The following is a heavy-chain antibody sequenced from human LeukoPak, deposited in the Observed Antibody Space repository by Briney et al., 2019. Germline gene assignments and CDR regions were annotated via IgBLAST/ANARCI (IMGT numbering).Heavy chain of an antibody. CDR1: GGSISSSTYY. CDR2: IYYRGST. J-gene: IGHJ6*03. V-gene: IGHV4-39*07. CDR3: ARAKVYYYYMDV. Sequence: SETLSLTCTVSGGSISSSTYYWGWIRQPPGKGLEWIGNIYYRGSTYYNPSLKSRVTISVDTSKNQFSLKLSSVTAADTAVYYCARAKVYYYYMDVWGKGTTVTVSS.